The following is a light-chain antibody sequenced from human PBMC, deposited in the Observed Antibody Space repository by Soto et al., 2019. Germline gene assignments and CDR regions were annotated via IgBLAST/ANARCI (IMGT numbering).Light chain of an antibody. Sequence: EIVLTQSPGTLSLSLGERTTLSCRASQGVGSTYLAWYQQKPGQAPRLLIYSASSRATGIPARFSGSGSGADFTLTISSLEPEDFALYYCQQHINWPLTFGGGTKVDIK. J-gene: IGKJ4*01. CDR1: QGVGSTY. V-gene: IGKV3D-20*02. CDR3: QQHINWPLT. CDR2: SAS.